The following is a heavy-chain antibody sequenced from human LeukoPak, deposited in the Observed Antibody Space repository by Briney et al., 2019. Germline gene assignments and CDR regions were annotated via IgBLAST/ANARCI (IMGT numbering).Heavy chain of an antibody. J-gene: IGHJ4*02. CDR2: IYRDSSVK. V-gene: IGHV3-48*01. D-gene: IGHD6-19*01. CDR1: GFNFDEYA. CDR3: ARGVAGRGGIDY. Sequence: GGALRLSCVASGFNFDEYAMNWVRQAPGKGLEWISCIYRDSSVKHYADSVRGRFTVSRDNAKNTLYLQMNSLRAEDTAVYYCARGVAGRGGIDYWGQGTLVTVSS.